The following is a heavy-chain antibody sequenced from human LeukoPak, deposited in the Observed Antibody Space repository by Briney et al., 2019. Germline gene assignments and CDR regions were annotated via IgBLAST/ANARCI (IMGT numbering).Heavy chain of an antibody. V-gene: IGHV3-48*03. Sequence: GGSLRLSCAASGFTFSSYEMNWVRQAPGKGLEWVSYISSSGSTIYYADSVKGRFTISRDNAKNSLYLQMNSLRAEDTAVYYCAKETRGIYYYYMDVWGKGTTVTISS. CDR3: AKETRGIYYYYMDV. CDR1: GFTFSSYE. D-gene: IGHD3-10*01. CDR2: ISSSGSTI. J-gene: IGHJ6*03.